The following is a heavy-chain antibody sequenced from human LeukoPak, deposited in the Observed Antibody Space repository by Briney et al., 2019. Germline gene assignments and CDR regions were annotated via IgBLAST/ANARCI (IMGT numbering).Heavy chain of an antibody. D-gene: IGHD1-1*01. Sequence: ASVKVSCRTSGYTFSSYEINWVRQATGRGLEWVGWMNPKTGKTAYARNLQGRVTITRDTSISTAYMDLSGLRSEDTAVYYCARIRPVTTGLKGYYFDYWGQGTLVTVSS. CDR3: ARIRPVTTGLKGYYFDY. J-gene: IGHJ4*02. CDR2: MNPKTGKT. CDR1: GYTFSSYE. V-gene: IGHV1-8*01.